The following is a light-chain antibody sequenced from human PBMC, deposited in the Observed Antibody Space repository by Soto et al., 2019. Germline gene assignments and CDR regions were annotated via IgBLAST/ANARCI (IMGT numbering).Light chain of an antibody. Sequence: QYVLTQPPSASGTPGQRVTISCSGSSSNIGSNYVYWYQQLPGTAPKLLIYSNNQRPSGVPDRFSGSKSGTSASLAISGLRSEDEADYYCAAWDDSLSGQVFGGGTKLTVL. J-gene: IGLJ3*02. CDR2: SNN. V-gene: IGLV1-47*02. CDR1: SSNIGSNY. CDR3: AAWDDSLSGQV.